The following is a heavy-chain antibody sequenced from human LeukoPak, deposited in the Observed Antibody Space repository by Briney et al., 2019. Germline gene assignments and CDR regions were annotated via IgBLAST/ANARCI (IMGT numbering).Heavy chain of an antibody. D-gene: IGHD2-2*01. J-gene: IGHJ4*02. CDR2: ISSSSSHI. CDR3: ARESLVPAGHFDY. Sequence: PGGSLRLSCAASGFTFSSYSMNWVRQAPGKGLEWVSSISSSSSHIYYADSVKGRFTISRDNAKNSLYLQMNSLRAEDTAVYYCARESLVPAGHFDYWGQGTLVTVSS. V-gene: IGHV3-21*01. CDR1: GFTFSSYS.